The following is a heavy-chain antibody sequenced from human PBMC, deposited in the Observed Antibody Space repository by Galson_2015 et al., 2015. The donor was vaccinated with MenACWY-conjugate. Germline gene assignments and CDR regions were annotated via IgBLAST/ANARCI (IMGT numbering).Heavy chain of an antibody. Sequence: ETLSLTCTVSGGSISSSSYYWGWIRQPPGKGLEWIGSIYYSGSTYYNPSLKSRVTISVDTSKNQFSLKLSSVTAADTAVYHCARDRIAVAGDNFDYWGQGTLVTVSS. V-gene: IGHV4-39*07. CDR2: IYYSGST. D-gene: IGHD6-19*01. J-gene: IGHJ4*02. CDR1: GGSISSSSYY. CDR3: ARDRIAVAGDNFDY.